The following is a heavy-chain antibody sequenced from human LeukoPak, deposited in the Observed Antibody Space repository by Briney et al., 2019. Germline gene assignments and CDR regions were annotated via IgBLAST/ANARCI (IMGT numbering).Heavy chain of an antibody. J-gene: IGHJ4*02. V-gene: IGHV1-18*01. CDR1: GYTITSYG. CDR2: ISAYNGNT. Sequence: ASVKVSCKASGYTITSYGISWVRQAPGQGLEWMGWISAYNGNTNYAQKLQGRVTMTTDTSTSTAYMELRSLRSDDTAVYYCARDLVVVTRESAGCGYWGQGTLVTVSS. CDR3: ARDLVVVTRESAGCGY. D-gene: IGHD3-22*01.